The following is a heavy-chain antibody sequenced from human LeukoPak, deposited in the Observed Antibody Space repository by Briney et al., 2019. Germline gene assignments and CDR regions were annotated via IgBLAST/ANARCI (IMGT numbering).Heavy chain of an antibody. D-gene: IGHD3-22*01. CDR2: ISWNSGSI. V-gene: IGHV3-9*01. CDR1: GFTFDDYA. J-gene: IGHJ4*02. CDR3: ARDYYDSSGSQRLWVY. Sequence: GGSLRLSCAASGFTFDDYAMHWVRQAPGKGLEWVSGISWNSGSIDYADSVKGRFTISRDNAKNSLYLQMNSLRAEDTAVYYCARDYYDSSGSQRLWVYWGQGTLVTVSS.